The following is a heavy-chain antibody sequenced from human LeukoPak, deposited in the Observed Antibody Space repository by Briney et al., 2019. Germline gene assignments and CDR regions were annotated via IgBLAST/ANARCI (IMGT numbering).Heavy chain of an antibody. CDR2: ISYDGSNK. D-gene: IGHD3-3*01. J-gene: IGHJ5*02. V-gene: IGHV3-30*03. CDR1: GFTFSSYG. Sequence: GGSLRLSCAASGFTFSSYGMHWVRQAPGKGLEWVAVISYDGSNKYYADSVRGRFTISRDNARNSLYLQMNSLSTEDTALYYCARDAASGNNWFDPWGQGTLVTVSS. CDR3: ARDAASGNNWFDP.